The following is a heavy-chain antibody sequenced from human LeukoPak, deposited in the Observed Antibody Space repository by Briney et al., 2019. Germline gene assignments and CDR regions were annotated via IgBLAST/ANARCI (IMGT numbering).Heavy chain of an antibody. V-gene: IGHV3-23*01. CDR1: GFTFSSYG. D-gene: IGHD5-12*01. CDR2: ISGGGLST. J-gene: IGHJ4*02. CDR3: AKDRGYSGYVNKDD. Sequence: GGTLRLSCAASGFTFSSYGMTWVRQIPGKGLEWVSGISGGGLSTYYADSVKGRLTISRDNSKNTLYLQMNSLRAEDTAVYYCAKDRGYSGYVNKDDWGQGTLVTVSS.